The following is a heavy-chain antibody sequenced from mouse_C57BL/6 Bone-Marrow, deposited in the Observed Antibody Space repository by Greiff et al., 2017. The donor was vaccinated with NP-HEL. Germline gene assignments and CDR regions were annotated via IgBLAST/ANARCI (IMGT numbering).Heavy chain of an antibody. J-gene: IGHJ2*01. V-gene: IGHV1-53*01. CDR2: INPSSGYT. Sequence: QVQLQQPGTELVKPGASVKLSCKASGYTFTSYWMHWVKQRPGQGLEWIGNINPSSGYTKYNQKFKDKATLTADKSSSTAYMQLSSLTYEDSAVYYCARAYYGNPYYFDYWGQGTTLTVSS. CDR1: GYTFTSYW. D-gene: IGHD2-1*01. CDR3: ARAYYGNPYYFDY.